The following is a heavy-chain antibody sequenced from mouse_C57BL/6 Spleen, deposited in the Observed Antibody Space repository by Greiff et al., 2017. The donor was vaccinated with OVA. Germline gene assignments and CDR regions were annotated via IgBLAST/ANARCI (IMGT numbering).Heavy chain of an antibody. CDR2: IRSKSSNYAT. D-gene: IGHD2-4*01. Sequence: DVQLVESGGGLVQPKGSLKLSCAASGFTFNTYAMHWVRQAPGKGLEWVARIRSKSSNYATYYADSVKDRFTISRDDSQSMLYLQMNNLKTEDTAMYYCVRDEDYDYDGGFAYWGQGTLVTVSA. CDR3: VRDEDYDYDGGFAY. V-gene: IGHV10-3*01. J-gene: IGHJ3*01. CDR1: GFTFNTYA.